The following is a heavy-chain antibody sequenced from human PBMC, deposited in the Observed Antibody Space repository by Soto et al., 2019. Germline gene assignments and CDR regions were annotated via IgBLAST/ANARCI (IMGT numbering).Heavy chain of an antibody. D-gene: IGHD2-2*01. J-gene: IGHJ6*02. CDR2: ISAYNGNT. CDR1: GYTFTSYG. V-gene: IGHV1-18*01. CDR3: ARERSSSPVYYYYGMDV. Sequence: ASVKVSCKASGYTFTSYGISWVRQAPGQGLEWMGWISAYNGNTNYAQKLQGRVTMTTDTSTSTAYMELRNLRSDDTAVYYCARERSSSPVYYYYGMDVWGQGTTVTVSS.